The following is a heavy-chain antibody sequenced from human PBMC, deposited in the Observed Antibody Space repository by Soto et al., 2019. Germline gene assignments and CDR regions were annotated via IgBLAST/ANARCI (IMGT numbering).Heavy chain of an antibody. J-gene: IGHJ5*02. CDR1: KFSLRTSGMC. D-gene: IGHD3-22*01. CDR3: ARALYYYDSSGYEYWFDP. CDR2: IDWDDDK. Sequence: GPTGVEPTQTPTLAFTFSKFSLRTSGMCVSWIRQPPGKALEWLALIDWDDDKYYSTSLKTRLTISKDTSKNQVVLTMTNMDPVDTATYYCARALYYYDSSGYEYWFDPWGQGTLVTVSS. V-gene: IGHV2-70*01.